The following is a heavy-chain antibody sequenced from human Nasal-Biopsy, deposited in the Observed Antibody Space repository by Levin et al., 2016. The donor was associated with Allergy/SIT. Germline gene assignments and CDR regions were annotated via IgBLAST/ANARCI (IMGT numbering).Heavy chain of an antibody. CDR1: GFTFSNYA. J-gene: IGHJ6*02. D-gene: IGHD1-26*01. V-gene: IGHV3-23*01. CDR2: VTGRGDTT. Sequence: GESLKISCAASGFTFSNYAMSWVRQAPGKGLEWVSDVTGRGDTTHYADSVKGRFTISRDNSKNTLHLQMNSLRVEDTAVYYCGPRWEFNYYYGMDVWGQGTTVIVSS. CDR3: GPRWEFNYYYGMDV.